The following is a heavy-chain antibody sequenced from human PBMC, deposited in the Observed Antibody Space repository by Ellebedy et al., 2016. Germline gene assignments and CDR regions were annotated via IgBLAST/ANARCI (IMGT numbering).Heavy chain of an antibody. CDR2: IHHSGST. CDR1: GVSVSSSASY. Sequence: SETLSLTCTVSGVSVSSSASYWGWVRQPPGKGPEWIGTIHHSGSTSYNPSLKTRVTISEDTSKNQFSLNLTSVTAADTAVYYCARESRSGWDRTFDYWGQGTLVTVSS. J-gene: IGHJ4*02. V-gene: IGHV4-39*07. D-gene: IGHD6-19*01. CDR3: ARESRSGWDRTFDY.